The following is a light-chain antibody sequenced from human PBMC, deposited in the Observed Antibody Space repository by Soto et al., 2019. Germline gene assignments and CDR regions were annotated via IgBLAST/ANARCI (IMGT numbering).Light chain of an antibody. CDR2: EVT. V-gene: IGLV2-8*01. CDR3: SSYAGSNNWV. Sequence: QSALTQPPSASGSPGQSVTISCTGTSSDVGGYNYVSWYQQDPGNAPKLMIYEVTKRPSGVPDRFSGSKSGNTASLTVSGLQAEDEADYYCSSYAGSNNWVFGGGTKVTVL. J-gene: IGLJ3*02. CDR1: SSDVGGYNY.